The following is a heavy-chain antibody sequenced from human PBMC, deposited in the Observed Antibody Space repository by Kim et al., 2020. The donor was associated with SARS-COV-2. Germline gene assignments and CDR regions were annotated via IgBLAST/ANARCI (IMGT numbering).Heavy chain of an antibody. Sequence: SETLSLTCTVSGGSISSGDYYWSWIRQPPGKGLEWIGYIYYSGSTYYNPSLKSRVTISVDTSKNQFSLKLSSVTAADTAVYYCARNLKEWLSESWFDPWGQGTLVTVSS. CDR3: ARNLKEWLSESWFDP. J-gene: IGHJ5*02. D-gene: IGHD3-3*01. V-gene: IGHV4-30-4*01. CDR2: IYYSGST. CDR1: GGSISSGDYY.